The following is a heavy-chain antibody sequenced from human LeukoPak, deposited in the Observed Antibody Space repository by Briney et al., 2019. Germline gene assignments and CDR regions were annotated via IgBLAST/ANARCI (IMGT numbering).Heavy chain of an antibody. CDR1: RFTFSSYA. CDR3: ARDRDRSGYDFFLSGIDY. CDR2: ISYDGSNK. J-gene: IGHJ4*02. D-gene: IGHD5-12*01. Sequence: PPGGSLKLSCAASRFTFSSYAMHWVRQAPGKGLEWVAVISYDGSNKYYADSVTGRFTISRDNSKNTLYLQMNSLRVEDTAVYYCARDRDRSGYDFFLSGIDYWGQGTLVTVSS. V-gene: IGHV3-30-3*01.